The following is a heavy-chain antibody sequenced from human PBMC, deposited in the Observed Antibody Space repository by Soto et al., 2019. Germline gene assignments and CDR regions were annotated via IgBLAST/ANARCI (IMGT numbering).Heavy chain of an antibody. CDR1: GGSFSGYY. Sequence: SETLSLTCAVYGGSFSGYYWTWIRQPPGTGLEWIGEINHSGSTNYNPSLKSRVTISVDTSKNQFSLKLTSVTAADTAVYYCAREKITALFDYWGQGPLVPVSS. J-gene: IGHJ4*02. CDR2: INHSGST. CDR3: AREKITALFDY. V-gene: IGHV4-34*01. D-gene: IGHD3-10*01.